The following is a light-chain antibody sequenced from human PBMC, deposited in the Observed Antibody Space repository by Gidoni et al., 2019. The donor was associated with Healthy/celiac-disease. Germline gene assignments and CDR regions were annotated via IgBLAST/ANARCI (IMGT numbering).Light chain of an antibody. CDR3: QQYYSTPLT. J-gene: IGKJ4*01. Sequence: DIVMTQSPDSLAVSLGARATINCKSSQSVFYSSNNKNYLAWYQQKPGQPPKLLIYLASTRESGVPDRFSGSGSGTDFTLTISSLQAEDVAVYYCQQYYSTPLTFXGXTKVEIK. CDR2: LAS. V-gene: IGKV4-1*01. CDR1: QSVFYSSNNKNY.